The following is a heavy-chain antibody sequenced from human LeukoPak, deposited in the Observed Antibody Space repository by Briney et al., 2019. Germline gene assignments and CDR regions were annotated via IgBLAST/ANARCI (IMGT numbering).Heavy chain of an antibody. V-gene: IGHV3-9*01. Sequence: PGRSLRLSCAASGFSFDDYAMHWVRQAPGKGLEWVSGSSWNSGSIGYADSVKGRFTISRDNAKNSLYLQMNSLRAEDTALYYCAKDIYYDSSGDFDYWGQGTLVTVSS. D-gene: IGHD3-22*01. CDR3: AKDIYYDSSGDFDY. J-gene: IGHJ4*02. CDR2: SSWNSGSI. CDR1: GFSFDDYA.